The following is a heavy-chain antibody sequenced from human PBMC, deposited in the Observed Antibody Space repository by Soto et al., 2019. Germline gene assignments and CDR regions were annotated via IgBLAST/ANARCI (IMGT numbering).Heavy chain of an antibody. J-gene: IGHJ6*02. CDR2: IRYDGSNK. D-gene: IGHD2-2*03. Sequence: QVQLVESGGGVVQPGRSLRLSCAASGFTFSSYGMHWVRQAPGKGLVWVAVIRYDGSNKYYADSVKGRFTISRDNSKNTLYLQMNSLRAEDTAVYYCARDRGYCSSTSCPIGMDVWGQGTTVTVSS. V-gene: IGHV3-33*01. CDR1: GFTFSSYG. CDR3: ARDRGYCSSTSCPIGMDV.